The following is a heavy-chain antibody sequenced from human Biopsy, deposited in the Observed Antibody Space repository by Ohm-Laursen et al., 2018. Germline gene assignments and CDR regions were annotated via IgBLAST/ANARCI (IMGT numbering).Heavy chain of an antibody. D-gene: IGHD3-3*01. J-gene: IGHJ6*02. V-gene: IGHV1-8*01. CDR3: ARMGRNLEWIHYYYYGMDV. CDR2: MNPNSANT. CDR1: GYTFTDYD. Sequence: GASVKVSCKASGYTFTDYDINWVRQATGQGLEWLGWMNPNSANTGYAQKFQGRITMTRNTSISTAYMELSSLRSEDTAVYYCARMGRNLEWIHYYYYGMDVWGQGTTVTVSS.